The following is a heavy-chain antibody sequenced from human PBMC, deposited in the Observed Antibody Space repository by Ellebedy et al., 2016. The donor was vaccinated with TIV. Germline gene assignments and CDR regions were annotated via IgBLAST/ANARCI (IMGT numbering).Heavy chain of an antibody. D-gene: IGHD6-13*01. J-gene: IGHJ4*02. Sequence: GGSLRLXXAASGFTFSSYAMSWVRQAPGKGLEWVSAISGSGGSTYYADSVKGRFTISRDNSKNTLYLQMNSLRAEDTAVYYCAKVPGSSWYLYFDYWGKGTLVTVSS. CDR1: GFTFSSYA. V-gene: IGHV3-23*01. CDR3: AKVPGSSWYLYFDY. CDR2: ISGSGGST.